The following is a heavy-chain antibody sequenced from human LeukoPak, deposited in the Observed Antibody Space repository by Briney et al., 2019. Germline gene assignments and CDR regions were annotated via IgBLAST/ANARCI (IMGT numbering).Heavy chain of an antibody. V-gene: IGHV4-38-2*02. J-gene: IGHJ3*02. Sequence: SETLSLTCSVSGYSISSGYYWGWIRQPPGKGLEWIGSSYHSGTTYYNPSLMSRVTISVDTSKNHFSLYLSSVTAADTAVYYCARDRSTTLTTGAFDIWGQGTLVTESS. CDR1: GYSISSGYY. CDR2: SYHSGTT. CDR3: ARDRSTTLTTGAFDI. D-gene: IGHD4-11*01.